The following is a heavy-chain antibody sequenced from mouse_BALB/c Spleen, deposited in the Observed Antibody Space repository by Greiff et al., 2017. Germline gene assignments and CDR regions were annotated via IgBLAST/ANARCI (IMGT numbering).Heavy chain of an antibody. V-gene: IGHV1-19*01. J-gene: IGHJ3*01. Sequence: VQLKQSGPELVKPGASVKMSCKASGYTFTDYYMDWVKQSHGESFEWIGRVNPYNGGTSYNQKFKGKATLTVDKSSSTAYMELNSLTSEDSAVYYCARLGLTGPGAYWGQGTLVTVSA. CDR3: ARLGLTGPGAY. CDR2: VNPYNGGT. CDR1: GYTFTDYY. D-gene: IGHD4-1*01.